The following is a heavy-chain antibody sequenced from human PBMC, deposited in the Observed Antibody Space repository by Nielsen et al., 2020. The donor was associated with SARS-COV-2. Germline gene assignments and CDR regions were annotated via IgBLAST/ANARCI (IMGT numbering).Heavy chain of an antibody. Sequence: WIRQPPGKGLEWIGSLHYSGNTYYNPSLESRVTMSVDTPKSQFSLSLTSVTAADTGVYYCARQSGARATAGPTDSWGQGTLVTVSS. CDR3: ARQSGARATAGPTDS. D-gene: IGHD5-12*01. V-gene: IGHV4-39*01. CDR2: LHYSGNT. J-gene: IGHJ5*01.